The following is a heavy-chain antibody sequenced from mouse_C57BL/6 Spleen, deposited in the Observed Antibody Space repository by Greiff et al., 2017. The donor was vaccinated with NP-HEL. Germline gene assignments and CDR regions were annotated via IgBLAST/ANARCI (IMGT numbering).Heavy chain of an antibody. CDR1: GYTFTSYW. J-gene: IGHJ1*03. D-gene: IGHD2-2*01. Sequence: QVQLQQPGAELVKPGASVKLSCKASGYTFTSYWMHWVKQRPGQGLEWIGMIHPNSGSTNYNEKFKSKATLTVDKSSSTAYMQLSSLTSEDSAVYYCARSYGYDGTTYWYFDVWGTGTTVTVSS. CDR3: ARSYGYDGTTYWYFDV. CDR2: IHPNSGST. V-gene: IGHV1-64*01.